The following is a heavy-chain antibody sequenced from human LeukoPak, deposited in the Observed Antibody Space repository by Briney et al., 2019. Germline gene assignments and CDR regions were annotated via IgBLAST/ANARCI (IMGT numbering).Heavy chain of an antibody. CDR1: GFTFGDYA. D-gene: IGHD2-2*01. CDR2: IRSKAYGGTT. CDR3: TRAVHNCSSTSCPWYYYYYMDV. Sequence: GGSLRLSCTASGFTFGDYAMSWVRQAPGKGLEWVGFIRSKAYGGTTEYAASVKGRFTISRDDSKSIAYLQMNSLKTEDTAVYYCTRAVHNCSSTSCPWYYYYYMDVWGKGTTVTVSS. J-gene: IGHJ6*03. V-gene: IGHV3-49*04.